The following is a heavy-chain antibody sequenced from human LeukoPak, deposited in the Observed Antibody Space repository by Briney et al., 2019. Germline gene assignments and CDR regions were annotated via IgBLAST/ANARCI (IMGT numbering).Heavy chain of an antibody. CDR1: GGTFSSYA. D-gene: IGHD5-18*01. CDR3: ARVEYSYDAFDI. V-gene: IGHV1-69*05. J-gene: IGHJ3*02. Sequence: SVKVSCKASGGTFSSYAISWVRQAPGQGLEWMGGIIPIFGTANYAQKLQGRVTMTTDTSTSTAYMELRSLRSDDTAVYYCARVEYSYDAFDIWGQGTMVTVSS. CDR2: IIPIFGTA.